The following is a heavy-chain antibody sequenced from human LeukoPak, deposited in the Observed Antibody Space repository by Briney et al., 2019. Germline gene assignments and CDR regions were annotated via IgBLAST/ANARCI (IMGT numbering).Heavy chain of an antibody. D-gene: IGHD6-19*01. V-gene: IGHV1-8*03. CDR2: MNPNSGNT. Sequence: ASVKVSCKASGYTFTSYDINWVRQATGQGLEWMGWMNPNSGNTGYAQKFRGRVTITRNTSISTAYMELSSLRSEDTAVYYCARDHSSGWLEFDYWGQGTLVTVSS. J-gene: IGHJ4*02. CDR3: ARDHSSGWLEFDY. CDR1: GYTFTSYD.